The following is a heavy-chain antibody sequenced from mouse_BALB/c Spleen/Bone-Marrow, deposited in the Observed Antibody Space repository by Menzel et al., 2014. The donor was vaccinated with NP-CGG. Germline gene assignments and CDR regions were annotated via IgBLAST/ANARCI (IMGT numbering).Heavy chain of an antibody. CDR1: GYTFTSYY. CDR2: INPSNGGT. Sequence: VQLQQSGAELVKSGASVKLSCKASGYTFTSYYMYWVKQRPGQGLEWIGEINPSNGGTNFNEKFKSKATLTVDKSSSTAYMQLSSLTSEDSAVYYCTRSRYDYDNAMDCWGQGTSVTVSS. D-gene: IGHD2-4*01. V-gene: IGHV1S81*02. CDR3: TRSRYDYDNAMDC. J-gene: IGHJ4*01.